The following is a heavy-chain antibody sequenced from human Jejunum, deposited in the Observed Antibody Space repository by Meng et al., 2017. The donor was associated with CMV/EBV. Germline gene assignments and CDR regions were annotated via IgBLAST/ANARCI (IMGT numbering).Heavy chain of an antibody. J-gene: IGHJ3*01. Sequence: SGFPFSSYGMNWFRQAPGKGPEWLAFTGHDVSNTYYADSAKGRFTISRDNSRNTLYLQMNSLRPEDTAVYYCVRPFSTSPDAFDVWGQGTMVTVSS. CDR1: GFPFSSYG. CDR2: TGHDVSNT. CDR3: VRPFSTSPDAFDV. V-gene: IGHV3-30*02. D-gene: IGHD2-2*01.